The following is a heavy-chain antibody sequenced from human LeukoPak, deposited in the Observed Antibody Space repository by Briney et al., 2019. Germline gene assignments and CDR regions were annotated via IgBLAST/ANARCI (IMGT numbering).Heavy chain of an antibody. Sequence: SETLSLTCTVSGGSISSYYWSWIRQPPGKGLEWIGYIYYSGSTNYDPSLKSRVTISVDTSKNQFSLKLSSVTAADTAVYYCARVYSYGCIDYWGQGTLVTVSS. J-gene: IGHJ4*02. CDR3: ARVYSYGCIDY. V-gene: IGHV4-59*01. D-gene: IGHD5-18*01. CDR1: GGSISSYY. CDR2: IYYSGST.